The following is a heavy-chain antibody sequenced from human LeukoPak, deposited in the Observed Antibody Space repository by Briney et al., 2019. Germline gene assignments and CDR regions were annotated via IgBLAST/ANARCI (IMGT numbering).Heavy chain of an antibody. Sequence: GGSLRLSCAASGFTFSSYGMHWVRQAPGKGLEWVAVISYDGSNKYYADSVKGRFTISRDNSKNTLYLQMNSLRAEDTAVYYCAREDFIAVAGFDYWGQGTLVTVSS. D-gene: IGHD6-19*01. CDR3: AREDFIAVAGFDY. V-gene: IGHV3-30*19. CDR2: ISYDGSNK. J-gene: IGHJ4*02. CDR1: GFTFSSYG.